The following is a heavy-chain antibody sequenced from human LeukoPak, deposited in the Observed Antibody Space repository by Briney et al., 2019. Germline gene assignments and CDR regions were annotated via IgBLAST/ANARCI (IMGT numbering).Heavy chain of an antibody. CDR2: INHSGST. D-gene: IGHD3-9*01. CDR1: GGSFSGYY. Sequence: AETLCLTCAVYGGSFSGYYWSWIRQPPGKGLEWIGEINHSGSTNYNPSLKSRVTISVDTSKNQFSLKLSSVTAADTAVYYCARAGPDILNFDWLLYIDYWGQGTRVPVSS. V-gene: IGHV4-34*01. CDR3: ARAGPDILNFDWLLYIDY. J-gene: IGHJ4*02.